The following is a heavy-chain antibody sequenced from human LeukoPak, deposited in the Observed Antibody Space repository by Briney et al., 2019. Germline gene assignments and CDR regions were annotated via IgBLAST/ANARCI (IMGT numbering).Heavy chain of an antibody. CDR2: INTSGGST. CDR3: ARAEGLRHWYFDL. J-gene: IGHJ2*01. D-gene: IGHD3-16*01. V-gene: IGHV1-46*01. CDR1: GYTFTSYY. Sequence: ASVKVSCKASGYTFTSYYMRWVRQAPGQGLGWVGIINTSGGSTSYAQKFQGRVTMTRDTYTSTVYMELSSLRSEDTAAYYCARAEGLRHWYFDLWGRGTLVTVSS.